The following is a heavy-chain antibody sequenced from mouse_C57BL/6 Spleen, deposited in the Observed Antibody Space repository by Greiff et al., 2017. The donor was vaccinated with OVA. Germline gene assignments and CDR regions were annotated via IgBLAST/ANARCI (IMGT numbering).Heavy chain of an antibody. CDR1: GYTFTSYW. CDR2: IDPSDSYT. CDR3: ARGKGHYFDY. V-gene: IGHV1-69*01. Sequence: QVQLQQPGAELVMPGASVKLSCKASGYTFTSYWMHWVKQRPGQGLEWIGEIDPSDSYTNYNQKFKGKSTLTVDKSSSTAYMQLSSLTSEDSAVYYCARGKGHYFDYWGQGTTLTVSS. J-gene: IGHJ2*01.